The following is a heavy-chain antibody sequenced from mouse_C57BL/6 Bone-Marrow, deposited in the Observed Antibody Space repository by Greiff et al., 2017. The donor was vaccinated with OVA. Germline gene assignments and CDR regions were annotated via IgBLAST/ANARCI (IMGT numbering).Heavy chain of an antibody. Sequence: QVQLKESGAELVRPGASVKLSCKASGYTFTDYYINWVKQRPGQGLEWIARLYPGSGNTYYNEKFKGKATLTAEKSSSTAYMQLSSLTSDDSAVYFCARATYYYGSPHYWGQGTSVTVSS. CDR3: ARATYYYGSPHY. J-gene: IGHJ4*01. CDR2: LYPGSGNT. D-gene: IGHD1-1*01. V-gene: IGHV1-76*01. CDR1: GYTFTDYY.